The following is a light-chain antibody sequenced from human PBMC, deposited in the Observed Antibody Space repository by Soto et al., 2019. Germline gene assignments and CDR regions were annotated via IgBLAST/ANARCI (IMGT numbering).Light chain of an antibody. CDR3: QQYNSYSWT. CDR2: DAS. V-gene: IGKV1-5*01. Sequence: DIQMTQSPSTLSASVGARVTITCRASQSISSWLAWYQQKPGKAPKLLIYDASTLESGVPSRFSGSGSGTEFTLTTSTLQPDDFATYYCQQYNSYSWTFGQGTKVESK. CDR1: QSISSW. J-gene: IGKJ1*01.